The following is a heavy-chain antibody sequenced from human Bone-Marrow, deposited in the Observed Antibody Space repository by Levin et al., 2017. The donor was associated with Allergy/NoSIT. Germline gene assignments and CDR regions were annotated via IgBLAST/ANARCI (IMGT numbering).Heavy chain of an antibody. J-gene: IGHJ6*02. CDR3: ARDGPRASYYYYGMEV. V-gene: IGHV3-66*01. Sequence: VASVKVSCAASGFTVSSNYMSWVRQAPGKGLEWVSVIYSNGRTYYADSVKGRFTISRDNSKNTLYLQMNSLRAEDTAVYYCARDGPRASYYYYGMEVWGQGTTVTVSS. CDR1: GFTVSSNY. CDR2: IYSNGRT.